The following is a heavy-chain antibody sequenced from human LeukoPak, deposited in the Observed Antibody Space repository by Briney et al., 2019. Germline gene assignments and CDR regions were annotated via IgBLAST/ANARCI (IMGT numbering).Heavy chain of an antibody. Sequence: PGGSLRLSCATSGFTFSTYWMTWVRQAPGKGLEWVANINRDGSDKNYVDSVKGRFTISRDNAKNSLYLQMNSLRAEDTAVYYCARDYTYCSGGTCYDRFDFWGQGTLVTVSS. J-gene: IGHJ4*02. CDR1: GFTFSTYW. CDR3: ARDYTYCSGGTCYDRFDF. D-gene: IGHD2-15*01. CDR2: INRDGSDK. V-gene: IGHV3-7*01.